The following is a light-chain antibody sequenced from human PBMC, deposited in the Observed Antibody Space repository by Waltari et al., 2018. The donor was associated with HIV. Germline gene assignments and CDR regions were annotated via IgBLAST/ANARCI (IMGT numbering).Light chain of an antibody. Sequence: SVLTQPPSASGTPGQRVTISCSGGTSTIGSNDVFWYQHLPGTAPKLLIHRNDRRPSGVPDRFSGSTSGNSASLAISGLRSEDVADYYCVAWDDGLRGVVFGGGTRVAVL. CDR2: RND. CDR3: VAWDDGLRGVV. V-gene: IGLV1-47*01. CDR1: TSTIGSND. J-gene: IGLJ2*01.